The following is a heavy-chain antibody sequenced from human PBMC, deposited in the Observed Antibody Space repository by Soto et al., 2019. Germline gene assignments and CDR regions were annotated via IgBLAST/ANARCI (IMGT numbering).Heavy chain of an antibody. D-gene: IGHD2-21*02. CDR3: ARDLGGDLYGADY. CDR2: IWYDGSNK. V-gene: IGHV3-33*01. J-gene: IGHJ4*02. CDR1: GFTFSSYG. Sequence: QVQLVESGGGVVQPGRSLRLSCAASGFTFSSYGMHWVRQAPGKGLEWVAVIWYDGSNKYYADSVKGRFTISRDNSKNTLYLQMNSLRAEDTAVYYCARDLGGDLYGADYWGQGTLVTVSS.